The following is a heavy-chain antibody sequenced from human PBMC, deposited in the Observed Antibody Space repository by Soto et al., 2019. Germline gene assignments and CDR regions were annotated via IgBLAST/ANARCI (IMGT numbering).Heavy chain of an antibody. CDR3: ASQGYYGSGSNWFDP. CDR2: IYPGDSDT. J-gene: IGHJ5*02. D-gene: IGHD3-10*01. CDR1: GYSFTSYW. V-gene: IGHV5-51*01. Sequence: PGESLKISCKGSGYSFTSYWIGWVRQMPGKGLEWMGIIYPGDSDTRYSPSFQGQVTISADKSISTAYLQWSSLTASDNAMYFCASQGYYGSGSNWFDPWGQGTLVTVSS.